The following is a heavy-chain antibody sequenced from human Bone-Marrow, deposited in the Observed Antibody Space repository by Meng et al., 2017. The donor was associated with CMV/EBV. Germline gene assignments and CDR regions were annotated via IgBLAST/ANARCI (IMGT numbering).Heavy chain of an antibody. J-gene: IGHJ4*02. Sequence: SETLSLTCTVSGGSISSGGYYWSWIRQHPGKGLEWIGYIYYSGSTYYNPSLKSRVTISVDTSKNQFSLKLSSVTAADTAVYYYASGGVVRRVDFDYWGQGTLVTVSS. CDR2: IYYSGST. D-gene: IGHD2-8*02. CDR1: GGSISSGGYY. V-gene: IGHV4-31*03. CDR3: ASGGVVRRVDFDY.